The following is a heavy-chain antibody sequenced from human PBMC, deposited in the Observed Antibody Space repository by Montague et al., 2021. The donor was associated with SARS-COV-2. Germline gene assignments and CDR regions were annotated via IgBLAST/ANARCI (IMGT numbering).Heavy chain of an antibody. V-gene: IGHV4-59*01. CDR3: ARAQNTCFIANCVNYFEV. Sequence: SETLSLTCEVSGGSISSYYWSWIRQSPGKGLEWIGYVHYTGSTKYNPSLKTRVTPSLDTPKNHFSLKLSSVTAADTAVYYCARAQNTCFIANCVNYFEVWGLGALVTVSS. CDR2: VHYTGST. J-gene: IGHJ4*02. D-gene: IGHD1-1*01. CDR1: GGSISSYY.